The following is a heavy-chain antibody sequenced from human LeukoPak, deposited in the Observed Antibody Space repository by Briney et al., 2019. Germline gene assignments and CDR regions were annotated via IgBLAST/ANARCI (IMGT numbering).Heavy chain of an antibody. D-gene: IGHD3-22*01. J-gene: IGHJ4*02. CDR1: GGSISSYY. Sequence: SETLSLTCSVSGGSISSYYWSWIRQPAGKGLEWIGRIYTSGSTNYNPSPKSRVTMSVDTSKNQFSLKLSSVTAADTAVYYCARERYYYDSSGYYLFDYWGQGTLVTVSS. CDR2: IYTSGST. V-gene: IGHV4-4*07. CDR3: ARERYYYDSSGYYLFDY.